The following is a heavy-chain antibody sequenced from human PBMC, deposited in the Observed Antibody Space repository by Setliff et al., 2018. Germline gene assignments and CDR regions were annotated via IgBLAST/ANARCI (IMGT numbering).Heavy chain of an antibody. CDR1: GFTFSSYS. J-gene: IGHJ4*02. CDR3: ARDRGSGSYFLRYFDY. V-gene: IGHV3-48*01. Sequence: QAGGSLRLSCVASGFTFSSYSMNWVRQAPGKGLEWVSYISSSSSTIYYADSVKGRFTISRDNAKNSLYLQMNSLRAEDTAVYYCARDRGSGSYFLRYFDYWGQGTLVTVSS. D-gene: IGHD1-26*01. CDR2: ISSSSSTI.